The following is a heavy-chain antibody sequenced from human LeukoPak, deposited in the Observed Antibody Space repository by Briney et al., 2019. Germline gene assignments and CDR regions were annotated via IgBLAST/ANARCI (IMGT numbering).Heavy chain of an antibody. D-gene: IGHD2-2*01. CDR1: GYTFTSYG. Sequence: ASVKVSCKASGYTFTSYGISRVRQAPGQGLEWMGWISPYTGDTNYAQNLQGRVTMTTDTSTSTAYMELRSLRSDDTAVYYCARDVKYQLLHWIDNWGQGTLVTVSS. J-gene: IGHJ4*02. CDR2: ISPYTGDT. V-gene: IGHV1-18*01. CDR3: ARDVKYQLLHWIDN.